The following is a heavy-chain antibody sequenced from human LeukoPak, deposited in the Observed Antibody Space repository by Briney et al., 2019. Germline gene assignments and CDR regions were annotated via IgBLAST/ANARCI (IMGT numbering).Heavy chain of an antibody. D-gene: IGHD2-2*01. CDR1: GFTFSSYW. V-gene: IGHV3-74*01. Sequence: GGSLRLSCAASGFTFSSYWMHWVRQAPGKGLVWVSRINSDGSSTSYADSVKSRFTISRDNAKNTLYLQMNSLRAEDTAVYYCARARPPCSSTSCYALVGGFDYWGQGPLVTVSS. CDR2: INSDGSST. J-gene: IGHJ4*02. CDR3: ARARPPCSSTSCYALVGGFDY.